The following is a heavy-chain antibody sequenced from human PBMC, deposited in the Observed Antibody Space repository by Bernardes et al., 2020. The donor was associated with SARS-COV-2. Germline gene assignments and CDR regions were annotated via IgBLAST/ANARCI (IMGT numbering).Heavy chain of an antibody. CDR2: IYWNDDK. D-gene: IGHD6-19*01. CDR3: AHNIYGGWLFDY. J-gene: IGHJ4*02. Sequence: SGPTLVKPTQTLTLTCTFSGFSLTTSGVGVGWIRQPPGKALEWLALIYWNDDKRYSPSLKSRLSITKDTSKNQVVLTMTNMDPVDTATYYCAHNIYGGWLFDYWGQGTLVTVSS. V-gene: IGHV2-5*01. CDR1: GFSLTTSGVG.